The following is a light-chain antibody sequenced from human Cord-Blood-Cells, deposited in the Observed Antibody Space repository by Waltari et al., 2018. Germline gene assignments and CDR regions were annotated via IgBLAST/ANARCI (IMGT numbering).Light chain of an antibody. J-gene: IGLJ3*02. CDR2: EGS. Sequence: QSALTQPASVSGSPGQSITISGTGTSSDVGSYNLVSCYQQHPGKAPKLMIYEGSKRPSGFSNRFSGSKSGNTASLTISGLQAEDEPDYYCCSYAGSSTWVFGGGTKLTVL. V-gene: IGLV2-23*01. CDR3: CSYAGSSTWV. CDR1: SSDVGSYNL.